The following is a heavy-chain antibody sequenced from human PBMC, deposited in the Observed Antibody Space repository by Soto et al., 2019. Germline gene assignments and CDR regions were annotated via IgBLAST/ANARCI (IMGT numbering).Heavy chain of an antibody. CDR3: ARDPRAIIGHPYFDY. J-gene: IGHJ4*02. CDR1: VFTFSDYY. CDR2: ISSSSSYT. Sequence: PVGSLRLSCASSVFTFSDYYMSCIRHSPGKWLEWVSYISSSSSYTNYADSVKGRFTISRDNAKNSLYLQMNSLRAEDTAVYYCARDPRAIIGHPYFDYWGQGTLVTVSS. V-gene: IGHV3-11*06. D-gene: IGHD3-10*01.